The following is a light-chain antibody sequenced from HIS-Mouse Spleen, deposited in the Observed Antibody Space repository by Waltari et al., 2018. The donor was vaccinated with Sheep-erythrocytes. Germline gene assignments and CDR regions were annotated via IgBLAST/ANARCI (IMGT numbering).Light chain of an antibody. V-gene: IGLV2-11*01. CDR1: RSDVGGYNY. CDR3: CSYAGSYNHV. CDR2: DVS. Sequence: QSALTQPRSVSGSPGQSVTISCTGTRSDVGGYNYFSWYQQHPGKAPKPMIYDVSKRPSGVPDRFSGSKSGNTASLTISGLQAEDESDYYCCSYAGSYNHVFATGTKVTVL. J-gene: IGLJ1*01.